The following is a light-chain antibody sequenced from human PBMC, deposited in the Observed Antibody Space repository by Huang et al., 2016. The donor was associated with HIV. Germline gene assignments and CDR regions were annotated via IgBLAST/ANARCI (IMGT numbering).Light chain of an antibody. Sequence: IQMTQSPLSVSASVGDRVTITCRASQNIVKWLAWYQVKPGKAPKLLISATSTLQSGVPSRVSGSGSGTDFTLTVSSLQLEDFATYYCQQVHSFPLTFGGGTKVEI. CDR3: QQVHSFPLT. CDR2: ATS. CDR1: QNIVKW. J-gene: IGKJ4*01. V-gene: IGKV1D-12*01.